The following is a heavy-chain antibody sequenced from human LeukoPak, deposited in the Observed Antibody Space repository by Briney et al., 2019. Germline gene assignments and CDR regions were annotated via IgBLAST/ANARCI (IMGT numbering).Heavy chain of an antibody. Sequence: ASVKVSCKASGYTFTSYGISWVRQAPGQGLEWMGWISAYNGNTNYAQKLQGRVTMTTDTSTSTAYMELRSLRSDDTAVYYCARDRCSGGSCYSGCMDVWGKGTTVTVSS. CDR2: ISAYNGNT. V-gene: IGHV1-18*01. CDR3: ARDRCSGGSCYSGCMDV. CDR1: GYTFTSYG. D-gene: IGHD2-15*01. J-gene: IGHJ6*03.